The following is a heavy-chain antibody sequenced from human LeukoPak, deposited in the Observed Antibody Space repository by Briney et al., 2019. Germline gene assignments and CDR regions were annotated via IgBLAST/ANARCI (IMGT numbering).Heavy chain of an antibody. V-gene: IGHV3-23*01. CDR3: ATGPPFGYYDFWSGYYTAPYYYYMDV. CDR1: GFTFSSYA. D-gene: IGHD3-3*01. CDR2: ISGSGGST. Sequence: PGGSLRLSCAASGFTFSSYAMSWVRQAPGKGLEGVSAISGSGGSTYYADSVKGRFTISRDNSKTTLYLQMKSLRAEDTAQYYCATGPPFGYYDFWSGYYTAPYYYYMDVWGKGTTATVSS. J-gene: IGHJ6*03.